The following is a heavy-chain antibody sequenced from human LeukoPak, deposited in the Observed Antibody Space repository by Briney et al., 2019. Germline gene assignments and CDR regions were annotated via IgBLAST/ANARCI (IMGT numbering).Heavy chain of an antibody. Sequence: SETLSLTCTVSGGSISSYYWSWIRQPAGKGLEWIGRIYTSGSTNYNPSLKSRVTISVDTSKKQFSLKLSSVTAADTAVYYCASDSSGFQRDAFDIWGQGTMVTVSS. CDR1: GGSISSYY. CDR2: IYTSGST. CDR3: ASDSSGFQRDAFDI. V-gene: IGHV4-4*07. J-gene: IGHJ3*02. D-gene: IGHD6-19*01.